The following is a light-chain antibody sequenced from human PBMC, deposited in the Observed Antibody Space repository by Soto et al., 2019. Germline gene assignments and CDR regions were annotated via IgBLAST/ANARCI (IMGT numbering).Light chain of an antibody. J-gene: IGKJ4*01. CDR2: DAS. CDR3: QQRSNWPPLT. CDR1: QSISRY. Sequence: EIMLTQSPATLSLSPGDRATLSCRASQSISRYLAWYQQKPGQAPRLLIYDASNRATGIPARFSGSGSGTDFTLTISSLEPEDFAVYYCQQRSNWPPLTFGGGTKVEIK. V-gene: IGKV3-11*01.